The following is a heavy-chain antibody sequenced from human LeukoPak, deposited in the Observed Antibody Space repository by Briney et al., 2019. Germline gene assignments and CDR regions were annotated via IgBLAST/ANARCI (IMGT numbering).Heavy chain of an antibody. CDR3: AREGNRGFVMVIATTRAYFDY. V-gene: IGHV4-61*02. CDR2: IYASGRT. Sequence: SQTLSLTCTVSGGSISSGGYSLTWIRQPAGKGLEWIGRIYASGRTNYNPSLKSRVTISVDKSQSQFSLNLSSVTAADTAVYYCAREGNRGFVMVIATTRAYFDYWGQGTPVTVSS. D-gene: IGHD2-15*01. CDR1: GGSISSGGYS. J-gene: IGHJ4*02.